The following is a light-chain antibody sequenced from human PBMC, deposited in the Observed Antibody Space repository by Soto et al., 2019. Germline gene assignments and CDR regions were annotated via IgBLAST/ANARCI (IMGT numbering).Light chain of an antibody. CDR3: QQDYNLRT. J-gene: IGKJ1*01. V-gene: IGKV3-15*01. CDR2: GAS. CDR1: QSVSSN. Sequence: EIVMTQSPATLSVSQGERATLSCRASQSVSSNLAWYQQKPGQAPRLLIYGASTRATGIPARFSGSGSGTDFTLTISSLQPEDFAVYYCQQDYNLRTFGQGTKVDIK.